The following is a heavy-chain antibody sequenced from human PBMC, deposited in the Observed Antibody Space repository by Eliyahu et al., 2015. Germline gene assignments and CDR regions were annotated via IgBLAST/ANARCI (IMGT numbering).Heavy chain of an antibody. CDR1: GFXFDDYA. J-gene: IGHJ4*02. Sequence: EVQLVESGGGLVQPGRSLRLSCAASGFXFDDYAMHWVRQAPGKGLEWVSGISWNSGSIGYADSVKGRFTISRDNAKNSLYLQMNSLRAEDTALYYCAKGVGYSGYDLDYWGQGTLVTVSS. D-gene: IGHD5-12*01. CDR2: ISWNSGSI. CDR3: AKGVGYSGYDLDY. V-gene: IGHV3-9*01.